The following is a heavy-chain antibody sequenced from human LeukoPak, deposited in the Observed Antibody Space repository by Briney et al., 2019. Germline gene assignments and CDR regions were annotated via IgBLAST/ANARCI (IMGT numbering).Heavy chain of an antibody. D-gene: IGHD6-13*01. Sequence: GGSLRLSCAASGFTFSTYAMTWVRQAPGKGLEWVSLISGTGGSTYYADSVKGRFTISRDNSKNTLYLQMNSLRAEDTAVYYCAKELDSSWYRGFYYYYYMDVWGKGTTVTISS. CDR3: AKELDSSWYRGFYYYYYMDV. J-gene: IGHJ6*03. CDR1: GFTFSTYA. V-gene: IGHV3-23*01. CDR2: ISGTGGST.